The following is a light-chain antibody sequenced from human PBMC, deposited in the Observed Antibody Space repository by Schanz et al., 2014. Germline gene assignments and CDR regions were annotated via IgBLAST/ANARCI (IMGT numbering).Light chain of an antibody. CDR3: QSYDSSLSGWV. V-gene: IGLV1-40*01. CDR1: SSNIGAGYG. J-gene: IGLJ3*02. Sequence: QSVLTQPPSVSGAPGQRVTISCTGSSSNIGAGYGVHWYQQLPGTAPKLLIYDNSRRPSGVPDRFSGSKSGTSASLAITGLQAEDEGDYYCQSYDSSLSGWVFGGGTKLTVL. CDR2: DNS.